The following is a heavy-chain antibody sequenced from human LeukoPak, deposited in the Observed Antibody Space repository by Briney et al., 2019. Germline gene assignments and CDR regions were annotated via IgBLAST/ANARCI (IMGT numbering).Heavy chain of an antibody. Sequence: SQTLSLTCAISGDSVSSNSAAWNWIRQSPSRGLEWLGRTYYRSKWYNDYAVYVKSRIIINSDTSKNRISLQLKSVTPEDTAVYYCARGWGYCSGGNCYVFDYWGQGTLVTVSS. CDR2: TYYRSKWYN. CDR1: GDSVSSNSAA. V-gene: IGHV6-1*01. J-gene: IGHJ4*02. CDR3: ARGWGYCSGGNCYVFDY. D-gene: IGHD2-15*01.